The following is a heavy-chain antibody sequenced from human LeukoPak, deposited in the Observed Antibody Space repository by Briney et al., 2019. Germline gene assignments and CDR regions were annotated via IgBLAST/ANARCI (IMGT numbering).Heavy chain of an antibody. CDR1: GITLSNYG. D-gene: IGHD2-21*01. V-gene: IGHV3-23*01. J-gene: IGHJ4*02. CDR2: LGGSGGGT. Sequence: PGGSLRLSCAVSGITLSNYGMSWVRQAPGKGLEWVAGLGGSGGGTNYADSVRGRFIISRDNSKNTLYLQMNSLTAEDTAVYFCAKRGVVIRVILVGFHKEAYYFDPWGQGALVTVSS. CDR3: AKRGVVIRVILVGFHKEAYYFDP.